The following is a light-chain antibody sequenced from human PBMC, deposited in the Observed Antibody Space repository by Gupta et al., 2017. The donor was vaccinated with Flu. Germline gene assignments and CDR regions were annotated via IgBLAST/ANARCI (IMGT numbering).Light chain of an antibody. CDR1: ISNIGINH. V-gene: IGLV1-51*01. CDR2: DNK. CDR3: GTWDNSLSVVV. J-gene: IGLJ3*02. Sequence: PVLTQPPPVSAAPGQKVTISCSGSISNIGINHDYWYQLLPGTAPKLLIYDNKKRPSGMPDRFSGSKSVTAANLDITGVETGDEADYYCGTWDNSLSVVVFGGGTKVAV.